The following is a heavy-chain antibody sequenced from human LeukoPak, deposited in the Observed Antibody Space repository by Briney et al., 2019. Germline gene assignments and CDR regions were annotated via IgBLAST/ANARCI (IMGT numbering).Heavy chain of an antibody. Sequence: GASLQFSCKASGYSFASNCIAWVRQIPGQGLKWMGIIYPGASDTRYSPSFQGQVTISVDKSISTAYLQWSSLKASDNAMYYCARQDGYGLYYFDYWGRGALVTVSS. CDR3: ARQDGYGLYYFDY. D-gene: IGHD5-24*01. J-gene: IGHJ4*02. CDR1: GYSFASNC. CDR2: IYPGASDT. V-gene: IGHV5-51*01.